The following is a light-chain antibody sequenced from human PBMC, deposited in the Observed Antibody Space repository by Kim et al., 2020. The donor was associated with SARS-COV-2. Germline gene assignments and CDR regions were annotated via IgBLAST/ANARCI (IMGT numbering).Light chain of an antibody. J-gene: IGLJ1*01. V-gene: IGLV2-14*01. CDR3: SSYTSSSTSYV. CDR2: DVS. CDR1: SSDVGGYNY. Sequence: QSVLTQPASVSGSPGQSITISCTGTSSDVGGYNYVSWYQQHPDKAPKLMIYDVSKRPSGVSNRFSGSKSGNTASLTISGLQAEDEADYYCSSYTSSSTSYVFGTRTKVTVL.